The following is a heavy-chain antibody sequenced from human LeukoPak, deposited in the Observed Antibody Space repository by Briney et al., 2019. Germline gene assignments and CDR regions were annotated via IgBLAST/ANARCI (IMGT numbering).Heavy chain of an antibody. D-gene: IGHD3-22*01. CDR2: IYYSGST. V-gene: IGHV4-39*07. Sequence: SETLSLTCTVSGGSISSSSYYWGWIRQPPGKGLEWIGSIYYSGSTNYNPSLKSRVTISVDTSKNQFSLKLSSVTAADTAVYYCARERYYYDSSGYYYMDVWGKGTTVTISS. J-gene: IGHJ6*03. CDR3: ARERYYYDSSGYYYMDV. CDR1: GGSISSSSYY.